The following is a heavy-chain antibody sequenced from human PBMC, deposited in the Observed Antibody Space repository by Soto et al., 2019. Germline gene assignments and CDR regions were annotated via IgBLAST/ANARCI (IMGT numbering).Heavy chain of an antibody. CDR3: AMNPRSSGWVRVPYYYYGMDV. CDR1: GYTFTSYD. Sequence: GASVKVSCKASGYTFTSYDINWVRQATGQGLEWMGWMNPNSGNTGYAQKFQGRVTMTRNTSISTAYMELSSLRSEDTAVYYCAMNPRSSGWVRVPYYYYGMDVWGQGTTVTVSS. D-gene: IGHD6-19*01. V-gene: IGHV1-8*01. CDR2: MNPNSGNT. J-gene: IGHJ6*02.